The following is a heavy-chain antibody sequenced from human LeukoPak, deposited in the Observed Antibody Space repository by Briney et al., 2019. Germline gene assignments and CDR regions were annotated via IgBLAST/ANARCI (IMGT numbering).Heavy chain of an antibody. CDR1: GGSLSGHY. CDR2: IHHDGRT. V-gene: IGHV4-34*01. CDR3: AREPVPQDYGDTVNAYDL. D-gene: IGHD4-17*01. Sequence: SETLSLTCAVYGGSLSGHYWSWIRQSPGKGLEWIGDIHHDGRTKYSPSLKSRVSILLDTSKNKFSLRLTPVTAADTALYFCAREPVPQDYGDTVNAYDLWGQGTMVIVSS. J-gene: IGHJ3*01.